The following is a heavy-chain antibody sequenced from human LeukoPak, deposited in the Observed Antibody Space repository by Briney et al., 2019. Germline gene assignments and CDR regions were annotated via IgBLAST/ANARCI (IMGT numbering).Heavy chain of an antibody. CDR3: ARALRFLEWSSSYYYYGMDV. D-gene: IGHD3-3*01. J-gene: IGHJ6*02. V-gene: IGHV3-30*03. CDR2: ISYDGSSK. Sequence: GGSLRLSCAASGFTFSNYGMHWVRQAPGKGLEWVTVISYDGSSKFYAASVKGRFAVSRHNSKNTLYLQMNSLRPEDTAVYYCARALRFLEWSSSYYYYGMDVWGQGTTVTVSS. CDR1: GFTFSNYG.